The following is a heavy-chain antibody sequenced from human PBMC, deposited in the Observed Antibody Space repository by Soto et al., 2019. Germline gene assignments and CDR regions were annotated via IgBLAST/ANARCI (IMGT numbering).Heavy chain of an antibody. D-gene: IGHD1-1*01. CDR2: ISAFNGQT. V-gene: IGHV1-18*01. Sequence: ASVKVSCKASGYTFTSYGVSWVRQAPGQGLEWMGWISAFNGQTNYIQKVQGRVTLTISADKSISTAYLQWSSLKASDTAMYYCARYNPFVYYYGMDVWGQGTTVTVSS. CDR1: GYTFTSYG. J-gene: IGHJ6*02. CDR3: ARYNPFVYYYGMDV.